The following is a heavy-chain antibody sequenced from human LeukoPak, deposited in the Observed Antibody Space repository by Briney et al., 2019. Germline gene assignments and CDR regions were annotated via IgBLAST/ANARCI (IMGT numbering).Heavy chain of an antibody. CDR3: AKDITMVRGGTFDY. CDR2: ISWNSGSI. J-gene: IGHJ4*02. Sequence: GGSLRLSCAASGFTFDDYAMHWVRQAPGKGLEWVSGISWNSGSIGYADSVKGRFTISRDNAKNSLYLQMNSLRAEDTALYYCAKDITMVRGGTFDYWGQGTPVTVSS. V-gene: IGHV3-9*01. CDR1: GFTFDDYA. D-gene: IGHD3-10*01.